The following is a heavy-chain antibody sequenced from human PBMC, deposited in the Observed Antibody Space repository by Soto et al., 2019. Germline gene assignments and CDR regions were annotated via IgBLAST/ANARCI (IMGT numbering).Heavy chain of an antibody. V-gene: IGHV3-74*01. CDR1: GFTFSSNW. J-gene: IGHJ4*02. D-gene: IGHD1-26*01. Sequence: EVQLVESGGGLVQPGGSLKLSCAASGFTFSSNWMHWVRQAPGKGLVLVSRINSDGSTTNYADSVKGRFTISRDNAKNTLFLQMDSLRAEDTAVYYCASMVGAANFDYWGQGTLVTVSS. CDR2: INSDGSTT. CDR3: ASMVGAANFDY.